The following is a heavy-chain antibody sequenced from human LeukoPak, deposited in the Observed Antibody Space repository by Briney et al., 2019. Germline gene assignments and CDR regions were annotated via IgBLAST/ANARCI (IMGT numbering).Heavy chain of an antibody. J-gene: IGHJ5*02. CDR1: AGSFSGYY. CDR3: ARGRVAAAGTRWFDP. CDR2: INHRGST. D-gene: IGHD6-13*01. V-gene: IGHV4-34*01. Sequence: PSETLSLTCAVYAGSFSGYYCSWNRQPPGKGLEWIGEINHRGSTNYNPSLKNRVNISVDTSKNQFSLKLSSVTAADTAVYYCARGRVAAAGTRWFDPWGQGTLVTVSS.